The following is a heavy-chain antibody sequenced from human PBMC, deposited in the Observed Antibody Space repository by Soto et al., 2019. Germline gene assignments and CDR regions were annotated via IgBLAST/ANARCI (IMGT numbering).Heavy chain of an antibody. CDR1: GGTFSSYA. D-gene: IGHD2-15*01. J-gene: IGHJ6*02. CDR3: ARWANRYCSGGSCYSQPDQYYYYYYGMDV. CDR2: IIPILGTA. Sequence: GASVKVSCKASGGTFSSYAISWVRQAPGQGLEWMGGIIPILGTANYAQKFQGRVTITADESTSTAYMELSSLRSEDTAVYYCARWANRYCSGGSCYSQPDQYYYYYYGMDVWGQGTTVTVSS. V-gene: IGHV1-69*13.